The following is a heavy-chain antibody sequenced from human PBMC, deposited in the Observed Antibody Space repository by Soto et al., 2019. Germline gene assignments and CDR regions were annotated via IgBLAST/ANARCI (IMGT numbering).Heavy chain of an antibody. J-gene: IGHJ1*01. CDR2: IYYSGST. CDR3: ARAYCSGGSCYSPEYFQH. V-gene: IGHV4-39*01. CDR1: GGSISSSSYY. Sequence: KQSQTLSLTCTVSGGSISSSSYYWGWIRQPPGKGLEWIGSIYYSGSTYYNPSLKSRVTISVDTSKNQFSLKLSSVTAADTAVYYCARAYCSGGSCYSPEYFQHWGQGTLVTVSS. D-gene: IGHD2-15*01.